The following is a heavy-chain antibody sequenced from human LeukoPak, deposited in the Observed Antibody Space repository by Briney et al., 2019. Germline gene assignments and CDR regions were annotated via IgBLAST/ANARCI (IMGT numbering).Heavy chain of an antibody. V-gene: IGHV3-73*01. CDR1: GFTFSGST. CDR3: TRLSALTTPRGY. J-gene: IGHJ4*02. Sequence: PGGPLRLSCAASGFTFSGSTMHWVRQASGKGLEWVGRIRTKANNYETAYAASVKGRFTISRDDSKNTAYLQMNSLKIEDTAVYYCTRLSALTTPRGYWGQGTPVTVSS. CDR2: IRTKANNYET. D-gene: IGHD3-22*01.